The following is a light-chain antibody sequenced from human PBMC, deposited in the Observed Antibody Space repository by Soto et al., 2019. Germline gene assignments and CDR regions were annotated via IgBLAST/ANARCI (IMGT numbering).Light chain of an antibody. Sequence: QPLLIQPPCAPGTPGQRFAIACSASNSNVGSNTVHWYQHLPRTAPKLLIYGNNQRPSGVPDRFSGSTYGTSGSLAISGIRSEDESDYYCATWDDSLNGYVFGTGTKVTVL. V-gene: IGLV1-44*01. J-gene: IGLJ1*01. CDR2: GNN. CDR1: NSNVGSNT. CDR3: ATWDDSLNGYV.